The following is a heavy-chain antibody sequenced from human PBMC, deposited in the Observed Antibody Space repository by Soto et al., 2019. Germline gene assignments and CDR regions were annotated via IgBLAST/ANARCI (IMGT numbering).Heavy chain of an antibody. CDR1: GGPISSGGYS. Sequence: SETLSLTCAVSGGPISSGGYSWSWIRQPPGKGLEWIGYIYHSGSTYYNPSLKSRVTISVDRSKNQFSLKLSSVTAADTAVYYCARGKDSSGYYYWGQGTLVTVSS. V-gene: IGHV4-30-2*01. J-gene: IGHJ4*02. D-gene: IGHD3-22*01. CDR3: ARGKDSSGYYY. CDR2: IYHSGST.